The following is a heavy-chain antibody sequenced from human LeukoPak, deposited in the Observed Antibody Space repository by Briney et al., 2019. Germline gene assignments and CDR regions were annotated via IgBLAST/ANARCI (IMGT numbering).Heavy chain of an antibody. D-gene: IGHD3-22*01. J-gene: IGHJ6*02. CDR3: ARALYYYDSSGYHPYGMDV. CDR2: FDPEDGET. CDR1: GYTLTELS. V-gene: IGHV1-24*01. Sequence: ASVKVSCKVSGYTLTELSMHWVRQAPGKGLEWMGGFDPEDGETIYAQKFQGRVTITADESTSTAYMELSSLRSEDTAVYYCARALYYYDSSGYHPYGMDVWGQGTTVTVSS.